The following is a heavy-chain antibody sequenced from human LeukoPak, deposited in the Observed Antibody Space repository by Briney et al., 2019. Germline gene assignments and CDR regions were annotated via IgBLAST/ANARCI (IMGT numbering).Heavy chain of an antibody. CDR3: RRLAGYYKFDY. CDR1: GFTFSSFG. CDR2: VSSSGSTI. Sequence: GSLRRAGAASGFTFSSFGMLWVRQAPGKGLVGCLYVSSSGSTIYYAASVKGRFTISRNNAKNSLYLQMNSLRAEDTAVYYCRRLAGYYKFDYWGQGTLVTVSS. V-gene: IGHV3-48*03. D-gene: IGHD3-9*01. J-gene: IGHJ4*02.